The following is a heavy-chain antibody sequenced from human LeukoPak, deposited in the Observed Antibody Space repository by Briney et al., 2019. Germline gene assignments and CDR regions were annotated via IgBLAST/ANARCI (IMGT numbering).Heavy chain of an antibody. CDR3: AKQGRQIPFGGVVAIAPFDI. J-gene: IGHJ3*02. V-gene: IGHV4-31*03. D-gene: IGHD3-16*02. CDR1: GGSIGSGGYY. Sequence: SQTLSLTCTVSGGSIGSGGYYWSWIRQHPGKGLEWIGYIYYSGSTYYNPSLKSRVKISVDTSKNQFSLKLSSVTAADTALYYCAKQGRQIPFGGVVAIAPFDIWGQGTMVTVSS. CDR2: IYYSGST.